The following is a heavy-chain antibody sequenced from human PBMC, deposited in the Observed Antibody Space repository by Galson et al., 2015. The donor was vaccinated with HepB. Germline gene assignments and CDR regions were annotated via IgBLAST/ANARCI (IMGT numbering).Heavy chain of an antibody. D-gene: IGHD6-13*01. V-gene: IGHV1-2*06. J-gene: IGHJ5*02. Sequence: SVKVSCKASGYTFTGYYMHWVRQAPGQGLEWMGRINPNSGGTNYAQKFQGRVTMTRDTSISTAYMELSRLRSDDTAVYYCASSGWYSPELRFDPWGQGTLVTVSS. CDR2: INPNSGGT. CDR1: GYTFTGYY. CDR3: ASSGWYSPELRFDP.